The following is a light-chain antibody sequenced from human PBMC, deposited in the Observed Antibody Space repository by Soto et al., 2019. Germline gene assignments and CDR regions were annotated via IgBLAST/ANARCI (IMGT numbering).Light chain of an antibody. Sequence: DIPMTQSPSTLSASVGDGVTITCRASQSISNRLAWDQQKPGEAPKYLIYDASTLDSGAPSRFSGSGSGTEFTLSISSMQPDDFETYYCQQYNSYPWTFGQGTKVEI. CDR3: QQYNSYPWT. CDR1: QSISNR. CDR2: DAS. J-gene: IGKJ1*01. V-gene: IGKV1-5*01.